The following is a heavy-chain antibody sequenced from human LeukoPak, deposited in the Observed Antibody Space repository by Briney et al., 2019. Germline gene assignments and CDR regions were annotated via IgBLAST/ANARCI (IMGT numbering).Heavy chain of an antibody. CDR3: ARDLYYYDSSGYVDY. D-gene: IGHD3-22*01. V-gene: IGHV3-30-3*01. J-gene: IGHJ4*02. CDR2: ISYDGSNK. Sequence: GGSLRLSCAASGFTFSSYALHWVRQAPGKGLEWVAVISYDGSNKYYADSVKGRFTISRDNSKNTLSLQMNSLRAEDMAVYYCARDLYYYDSSGYVDYWGQGTLVTVSS. CDR1: GFTFSSYA.